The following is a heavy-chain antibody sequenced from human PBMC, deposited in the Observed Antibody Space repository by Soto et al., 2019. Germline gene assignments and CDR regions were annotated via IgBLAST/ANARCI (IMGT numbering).Heavy chain of an antibody. Sequence: SETLSLTCTVSGGSISSGGYYWSWIRQHPGKGLEWIGYIYYSGSTYYNPSLKSRVTISVDTSKNQFSLKLSSVTAADTAVYYCARGLSENVGRYYYGMDVWGLGTTVTVSS. CDR1: GGSISSGGYY. V-gene: IGHV4-31*03. CDR3: ARGLSENVGRYYYGMDV. D-gene: IGHD1-1*01. CDR2: IYYSGST. J-gene: IGHJ6*02.